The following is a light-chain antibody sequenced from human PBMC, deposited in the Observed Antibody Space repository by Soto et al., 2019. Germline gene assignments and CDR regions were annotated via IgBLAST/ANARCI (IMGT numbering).Light chain of an antibody. Sequence: QSALTQPASVSASPGQSITISCTGTSSDIGDYHYVSWYQQRPGEAPKLILYEVENRPSGISDRFSGSKSGNTASLTISGLRTEDEADYYCSSYTSTVTLVVFGGGTKLTVL. V-gene: IGLV2-14*03. CDR1: SSDIGDYHY. CDR2: EVE. CDR3: SSYTSTVTLVV. J-gene: IGLJ2*01.